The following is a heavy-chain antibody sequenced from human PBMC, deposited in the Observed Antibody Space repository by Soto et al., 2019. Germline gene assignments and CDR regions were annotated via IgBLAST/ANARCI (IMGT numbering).Heavy chain of an antibody. Sequence: LRLSCAASGFTFSSFWMSWVRQAPGKGLEWVANIKTDGSETHYVDSVKGRFTISRDNPKTSLFLQMNSLRVEDTAVYFCTSDRYPRFYHGSGSYPYYWGQGTPVTVSS. D-gene: IGHD3-10*01. CDR2: IKTDGSET. CDR1: GFTFSSFW. CDR3: TSDRYPRFYHGSGSYPYY. J-gene: IGHJ4*02. V-gene: IGHV3-7*03.